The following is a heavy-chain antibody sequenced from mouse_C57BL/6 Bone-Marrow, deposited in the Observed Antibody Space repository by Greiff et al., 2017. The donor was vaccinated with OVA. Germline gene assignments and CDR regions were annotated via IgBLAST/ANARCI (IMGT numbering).Heavy chain of an antibody. CDR1: GYTFTSYW. CDR2: IDPSDSST. J-gene: IGHJ1*03. CDR3: ARLGSSYWYFDV. Sequence: VQLQQSGAELVKPGASVKLSCKASGYTFTSYWMQWVKQRPGQGLEWIGEIDPSDSSTNYHQKFKGEATLTVDTSSSTAYMQLSSLTSEDSAVYYCARLGSSYWYFDVWGTGTTVTVSS. V-gene: IGHV1-50*01. D-gene: IGHD1-1*01.